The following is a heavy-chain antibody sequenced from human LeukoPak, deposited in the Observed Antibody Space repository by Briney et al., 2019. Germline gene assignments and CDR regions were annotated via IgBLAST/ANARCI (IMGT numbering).Heavy chain of an antibody. V-gene: IGHV6-1*01. J-gene: IGHJ5*02. CDR1: GDSLSSNSAA. D-gene: IGHD6-13*01. CDR3: ARHPWYSDNYNWFDP. CDR2: TYYRSRWYN. Sequence: SQTLSLTCAISGDSLSSNSAAWNWLRQSPSRGLEWLGRTYYRSRWYNDYAVSVKSRITINPDTSKNQFSLQLNSVTPEDTAVYYCARHPWYSDNYNWFDPWGQGTLVTVSS.